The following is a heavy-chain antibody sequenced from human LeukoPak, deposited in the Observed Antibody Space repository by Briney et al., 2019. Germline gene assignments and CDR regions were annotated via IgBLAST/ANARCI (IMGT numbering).Heavy chain of an antibody. D-gene: IGHD3-10*01. CDR3: ARAPVYSASGSYYYLDY. CDR1: GGSFSGYY. J-gene: IGHJ4*02. CDR2: INHSGST. V-gene: IGHV4-34*01. Sequence: SETLSLTCAVYGGSFSGYYWSWIRQPPGKGLEWIGEINHSGSTNYNPSLKSRVTISVDTSKNQFSLKLSSVTAADTAVYYCARAPVYSASGSYYYLDYWGQGILVSVSS.